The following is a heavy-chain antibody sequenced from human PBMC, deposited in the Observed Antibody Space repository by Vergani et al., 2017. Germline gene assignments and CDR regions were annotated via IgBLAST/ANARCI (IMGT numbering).Heavy chain of an antibody. V-gene: IGHV5-51*01. CDR1: GYSFTNYW. D-gene: IGHD3-22*01. CDR2: IHPADSDT. CDR3: ARLYGRDSSGSKYCDY. Sequence: EVQLVQSGAEVKKPGESLKISCQISGYSFTNYWIGWVRQMPGKGLEWMGIIHPADSDTRYSPSFQGQVTISVDKSISTAYLQRSSRRASDSAMYYCARLYGRDSSGSKYCDYWVEGTLVTVSS. J-gene: IGHJ4*02.